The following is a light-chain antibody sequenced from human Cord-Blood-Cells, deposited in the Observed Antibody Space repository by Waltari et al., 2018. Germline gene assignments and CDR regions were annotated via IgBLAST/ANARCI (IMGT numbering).Light chain of an antibody. Sequence: QSALTQPRSVSGSPGQSVTIACTGTSSAVGGYNYVSWYQQHPGNAPKLMIYDVSKRPSGVPDRFSGSKSGNTASLTISGLQAEDEADYYCCSYAGSYVFGTGTKVTVL. CDR2: DVS. V-gene: IGLV2-11*01. J-gene: IGLJ1*01. CDR3: CSYAGSYV. CDR1: SSAVGGYNY.